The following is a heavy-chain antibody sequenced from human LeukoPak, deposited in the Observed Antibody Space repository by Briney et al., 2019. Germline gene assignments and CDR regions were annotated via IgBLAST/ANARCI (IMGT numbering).Heavy chain of an antibody. CDR1: GFPFSRFV. Sequence: PRGSLRDSRAASGFPFSRFVTSRVRQAPGKGLEWVSAVSGSGGGTYYADSVKGRFAISRDNSKNTRYLQMNSLTVEDTAIYYCAKYLGAEYGGNSLRLANAFDNWGQGTMVTVSS. V-gene: IGHV3-23*01. CDR3: AKYLGAEYGGNSLRLANAFDN. D-gene: IGHD4-23*01. J-gene: IGHJ3*02. CDR2: VSGSGGGT.